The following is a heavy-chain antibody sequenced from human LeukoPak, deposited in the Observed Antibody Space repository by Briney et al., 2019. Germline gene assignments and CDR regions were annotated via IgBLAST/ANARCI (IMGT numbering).Heavy chain of an antibody. CDR2: ISSSSSYI. D-gene: IGHD2-8*01. Sequence: GGSLRLSCAASGFTFSSYSMNWVRQAPGKGLEWVSSISSSSSYIYYADSVKGRFTISRDNAKNSLYLQMNSLRAEDTAVYYCAKDCTNAVCPFDYWGQGTLVTVSS. J-gene: IGHJ4*02. CDR3: AKDCTNAVCPFDY. V-gene: IGHV3-21*01. CDR1: GFTFSSYS.